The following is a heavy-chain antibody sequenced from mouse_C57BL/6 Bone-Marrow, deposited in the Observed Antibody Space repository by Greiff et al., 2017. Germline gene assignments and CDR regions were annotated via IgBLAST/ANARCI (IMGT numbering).Heavy chain of an antibody. CDR3: SRSGYDYDWFAY. Sequence: EVQLQQSGPELVKPGASVKIPCKASGYTFTDYNMDWVKQSHGKGIEWIGDINPNNGGTIYNHKLQGKATLTVDTSSSTAYMELRRLTSEDTAVYYWSRSGYDYDWFAYWGQGTLVTVSA. CDR2: INPNNGGT. V-gene: IGHV1-18*01. J-gene: IGHJ3*01. CDR1: GYTFTDYN. D-gene: IGHD2-4*01.